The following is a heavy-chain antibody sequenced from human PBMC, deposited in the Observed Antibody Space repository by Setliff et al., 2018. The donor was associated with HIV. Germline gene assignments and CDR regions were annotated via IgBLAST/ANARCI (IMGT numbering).Heavy chain of an antibody. Sequence: SETLSLTCTVSGDSTSSSSSYWGWIRQPPGKGLEWIGSIYYNGNTYNKPSLKSRVTISVDTTKNQASLHLSSVTAADTAVYYCVRGDLDACNYYYMDVWGKGTTVTVSS. CDR3: VRGDLDACNYYYMDV. CDR1: GDSTSSSSSY. V-gene: IGHV4-39*07. J-gene: IGHJ6*03. CDR2: IYYNGNT.